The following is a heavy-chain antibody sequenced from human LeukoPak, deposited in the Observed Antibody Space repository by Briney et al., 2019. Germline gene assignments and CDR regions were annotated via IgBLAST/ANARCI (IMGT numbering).Heavy chain of an antibody. CDR3: VVVTTPSGFDY. J-gene: IGHJ4*02. CDR1: GFTFSSYW. D-gene: IGHD3-22*01. V-gene: IGHV3-7*01. Sequence: PGGSLRLSCAASGFTFSSYWMSWVRQAPGKGLKWVASIKQDGSEKYYVDSVKGRFTISRDNAKNSLYLQMNSLRAEDTAVYYCVVVTTPSGFDYWGQGTLVTVSS. CDR2: IKQDGSEK.